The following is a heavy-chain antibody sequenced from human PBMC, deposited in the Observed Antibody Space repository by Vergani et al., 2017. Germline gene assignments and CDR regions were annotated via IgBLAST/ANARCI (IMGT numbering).Heavy chain of an antibody. V-gene: IGHV4-34*01. J-gene: IGHJ5*02. Sequence: QVQLQQLGAGLLKPSETLSLTCAVYGGSFSGYYWSWIRQPPGKGLEWIGEINHSGSTNYNPSLKSRVTISVDTSKNQFSLKLSSVTAADTAVYYCARGRQRITMVRRFNWFDPWGQGTLVTVSS. CDR1: GGSFSGYY. D-gene: IGHD3-10*01. CDR3: ARGRQRITMVRRFNWFDP. CDR2: INHSGST.